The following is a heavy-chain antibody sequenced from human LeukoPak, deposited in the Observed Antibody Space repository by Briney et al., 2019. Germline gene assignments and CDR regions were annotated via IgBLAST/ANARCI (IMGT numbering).Heavy chain of an antibody. V-gene: IGHV3-74*01. J-gene: IGHJ4*02. D-gene: IGHD1-26*01. CDR3: ATPRGSGSYLAFDY. CDR2: INIDGSST. Sequence: PGGSLRLSCAACGFTFSRSWMHWVRHARGKGLVWVSRINIDGSSTSYADSVKRRFTISRDNANNTLYLQMNSPRAEDTAVYYCATPRGSGSYLAFDYWGQGTLVTVSS. CDR1: GFTFSRSW.